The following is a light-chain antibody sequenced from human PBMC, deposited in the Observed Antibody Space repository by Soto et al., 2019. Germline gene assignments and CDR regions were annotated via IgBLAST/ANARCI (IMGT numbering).Light chain of an antibody. V-gene: IGKV1-39*01. Sequence: DTQISQSPSSLSASVGDRVTIVCRPSQTVSKYVNWYQQKPGKVPDLLIYTASTLYSGVPSRFSGRGSGTEFTLTISSLQPEDFATYYCQQTYSRPRTFAQGTMVDNK. CDR1: QTVSKY. CDR2: TAS. CDR3: QQTYSRPRT. J-gene: IGKJ1*01.